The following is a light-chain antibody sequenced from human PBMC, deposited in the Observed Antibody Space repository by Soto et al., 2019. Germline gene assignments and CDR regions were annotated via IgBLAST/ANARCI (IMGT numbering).Light chain of an antibody. Sequence: QSALTQPATVSGSPGQSITIPCTGTNSDVGYYNLVSWYQQYPGKAPKLLIYEATRRPSGASHRFSGSKSGNTASLTISGLQADDEAHYYCCSYAGSRTLVFGGGTEVTVL. J-gene: IGLJ3*02. CDR1: NSDVGYYNL. CDR2: EAT. CDR3: CSYAGSRTLV. V-gene: IGLV2-23*01.